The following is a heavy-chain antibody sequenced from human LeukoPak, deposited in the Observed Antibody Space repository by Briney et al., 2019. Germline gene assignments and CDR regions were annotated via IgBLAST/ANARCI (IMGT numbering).Heavy chain of an antibody. J-gene: IGHJ3*02. CDR2: IYYSGST. V-gene: IGHV4-59*08. Sequence: SETLSLTCTVSGGSLSSYYWSWIRQPPGKGLEGIGYIYYSGSTNYTPSLKSRVTISVDTSKNQFSLKLSSVTAADTAVYYCARNQAVAAFDIWGQGTMVTVSS. CDR3: ARNQAVAAFDI. D-gene: IGHD6-19*01. CDR1: GGSLSSYY.